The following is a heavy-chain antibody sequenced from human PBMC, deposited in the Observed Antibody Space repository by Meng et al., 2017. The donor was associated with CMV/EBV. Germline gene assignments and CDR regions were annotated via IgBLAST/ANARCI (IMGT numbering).Heavy chain of an antibody. D-gene: IGHD6-13*01. V-gene: IGHV2-70*20. CDR1: GFSLSTSGMC. Sequence: SGPTLVKPTQTLTLTCTFSGFSLSTSGMCVSWVRQPPGKALEWLALIDWDDDKYYSTSLKTRLTISKDTSKNQVVLTMTNMDPVDTATYYCARSRIAAAGTRRTYYYYGMDVWGQGTTVTVSS. J-gene: IGHJ6*02. CDR3: ARSRIAAAGTRRTYYYYGMDV. CDR2: IDWDDDK.